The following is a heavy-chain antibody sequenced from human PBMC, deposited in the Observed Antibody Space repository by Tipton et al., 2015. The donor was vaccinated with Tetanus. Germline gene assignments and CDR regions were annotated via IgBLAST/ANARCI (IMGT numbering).Heavy chain of an antibody. CDR3: ARGRLTYYYGSGSRGWFDP. Sequence: TLSLTCTVSGDSVSSSRYYWGWVRQPPGKGLEWIGSVYFSGSTYHSPSLKSRVTTSVDTSKNHFFLQLSSVTAADTAVYYCARGRLTYYYGSGSRGWFDPWGQGTPVTVSS. J-gene: IGHJ5*02. CDR1: GDSVSSSRYY. CDR2: VYFSGST. D-gene: IGHD3-10*01. V-gene: IGHV4-39*02.